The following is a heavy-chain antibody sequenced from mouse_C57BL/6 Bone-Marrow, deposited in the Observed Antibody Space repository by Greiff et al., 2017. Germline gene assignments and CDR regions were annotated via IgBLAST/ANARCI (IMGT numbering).Heavy chain of an antibody. CDR2: IWRGGST. V-gene: IGHV2-5*01. CDR1: GFSLTSYG. D-gene: IGHD1-1*01. CDR3: AKTPYGSSYGGAMDY. J-gene: IGHJ4*01. Sequence: VKLMESGPGLVQPSQSLSITCTVSGFSLTSYGVHWVRQSPGKGLEWLGVIWRGGSTDYNAAFMSRLSITKDNSKSQVFFKMNSLQADDTAIYYCAKTPYGSSYGGAMDYWGQGTSVTVSS.